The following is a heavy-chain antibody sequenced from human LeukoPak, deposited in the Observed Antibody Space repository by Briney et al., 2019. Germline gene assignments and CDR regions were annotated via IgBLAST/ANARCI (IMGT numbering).Heavy chain of an antibody. D-gene: IGHD2-15*01. Sequence: GGSLRLSCAASGFTSTSYAMTWVRQAPGKGLEWVSAISGSGGSTYYADSVKGRFTISRDNSKNTLYLQMNSLRAEDTAIYYCAKDVFLLSGRGDDYWGQGTLVTVSS. CDR1: GFTSTSYA. J-gene: IGHJ4*02. CDR2: ISGSGGST. V-gene: IGHV3-23*01. CDR3: AKDVFLLSGRGDDY.